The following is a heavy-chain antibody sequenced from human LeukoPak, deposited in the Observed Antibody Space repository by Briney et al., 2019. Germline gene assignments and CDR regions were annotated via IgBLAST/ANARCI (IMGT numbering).Heavy chain of an antibody. V-gene: IGHV4-61*02. CDR2: IYTSGSA. J-gene: IGHJ4*02. CDR3: ARDASGSYLGFDY. CDR1: GGSISSGSYY. D-gene: IGHD1-26*01. Sequence: SETLSLTCTVSGGSISSGSYYWSWIRQPAGKGLEWIGRIYTSGSANYNPSLKSRVTISVDTSKNQFSLKLSSVTAADTAVYYCARDASGSYLGFDYWGQGTLVTVSS.